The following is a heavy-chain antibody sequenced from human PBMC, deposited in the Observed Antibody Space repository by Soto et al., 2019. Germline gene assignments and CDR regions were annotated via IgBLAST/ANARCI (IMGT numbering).Heavy chain of an antibody. CDR2: ISGSGGGT. J-gene: IGHJ6*02. V-gene: IGHV3-23*01. CDR3: AKAGPLGDYYGMDV. Sequence: PGGSLRLSCAASGVTFSSYAMSWVRQAPGKGLEWVSAISGSGGGTYYADSVKGRFTISRDNSKNTLYLQMNSLRAEDTAVYYCAKAGPLGDYYGMDVWGQGTTVTVSS. CDR1: GVTFSSYA. D-gene: IGHD3-10*01.